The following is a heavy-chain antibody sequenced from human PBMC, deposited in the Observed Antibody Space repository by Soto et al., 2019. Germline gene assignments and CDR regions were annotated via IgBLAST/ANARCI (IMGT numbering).Heavy chain of an antibody. V-gene: IGHV3-15*01. D-gene: IGHD6-25*01. J-gene: IGHJ4*02. CDR3: TKAGGRRDY. CDR2: IKSTTDGGTT. CDR1: VFTFSNAW. Sequence: EVQLVESGGGLVKPGGSLRLSCAASVFTFSNAWMSWVRHAPGKGLEWVGRIKSTTDGGTTDYAAPVKGRFTISRDDSQNTLYMQMNSLKTEDAAVYYCTKAGGRRDYWGQGTLVTVSS.